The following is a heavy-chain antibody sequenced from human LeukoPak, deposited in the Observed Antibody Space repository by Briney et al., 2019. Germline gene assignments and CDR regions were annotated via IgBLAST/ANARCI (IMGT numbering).Heavy chain of an antibody. CDR1: GFTFSSYS. CDR3: ARDMGFYCSSTSCYDYFDY. D-gene: IGHD2-2*01. V-gene: IGHV3-21*01. CDR2: ISSSSSYI. J-gene: IGHJ4*02. Sequence: GGSLRLSCAASGFTFSSYSMNWVRQAPGKGLEWVSSISSSSSYIYYADSVKGRFTISRDNAKNSLYLQMNSLRAEDTAVYYCARDMGFYCSSTSCYDYFDYWGQGTLVTVSS.